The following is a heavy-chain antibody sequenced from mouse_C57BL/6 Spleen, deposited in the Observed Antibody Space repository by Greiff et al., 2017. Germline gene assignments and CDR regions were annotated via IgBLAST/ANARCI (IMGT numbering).Heavy chain of an antibody. CDR2: ISSGSSTI. Sequence: EVKLQESGGGLVKPGGSLKLSCAASGFTFSDYGMHWVRQAPEKGLEWVAYISSGSSTIYYADTVKGRFTISRDNAKNTLFLQMTSLRSEDTAMYYCARGQLLLRYFDYWGQGTTLTVSS. CDR3: ARGQLLLRYFDY. J-gene: IGHJ2*01. V-gene: IGHV5-17*01. CDR1: GFTFSDYG. D-gene: IGHD1-1*01.